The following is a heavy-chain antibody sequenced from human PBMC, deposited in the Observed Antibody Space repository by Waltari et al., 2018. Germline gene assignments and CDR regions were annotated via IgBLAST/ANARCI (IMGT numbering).Heavy chain of an antibody. J-gene: IGHJ5*02. CDR3: ARENDILTAYPSNWLDP. CDR1: GFTFSSYE. D-gene: IGHD3-9*01. Sequence: EVQLVESGGGLVQPGGSLRLSCAASGFTFSSYEMNWVRQAPGKGLEWVSYITSSGYTMEYADSVKGRFTISRDNGKNSLYLQMNSLIAEDTAVYYCARENDILTAYPSNWLDPWGQGTLVTVSS. CDR2: ITSSGYTM. V-gene: IGHV3-48*03.